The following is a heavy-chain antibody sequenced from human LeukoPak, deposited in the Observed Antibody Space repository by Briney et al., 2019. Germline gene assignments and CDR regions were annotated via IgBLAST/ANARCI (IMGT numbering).Heavy chain of an antibody. CDR3: ARDSGSYERASYYYYGMDV. Sequence: PSETLSLTCTVSGGSISSYYWSWIRQPAGKGLEWIGRIYTSGSTNYNPSLKSRVTMSVNTSKNQFSLKLSSVTAADTAVYYCARDSGSYERASYYYYGMDVWGQGTTVTVSS. CDR2: IYTSGST. J-gene: IGHJ6*02. CDR1: GGSISSYY. D-gene: IGHD1-26*01. V-gene: IGHV4-4*07.